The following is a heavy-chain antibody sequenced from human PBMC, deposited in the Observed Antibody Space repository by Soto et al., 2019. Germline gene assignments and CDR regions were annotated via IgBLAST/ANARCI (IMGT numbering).Heavy chain of an antibody. Sequence: GGSLRLSCAASGFTFSSYAMSWVRQAPGKGLEWVSAISGSGGSTYYADSVKGRFTISRDNSKNTLYLQMNSLRAEDTAVYYCAKDRRRDGYNSRLSFDYWGQGTLVTVS. CDR2: ISGSGGST. D-gene: IGHD1-1*01. J-gene: IGHJ4*02. CDR3: AKDRRRDGYNSRLSFDY. CDR1: GFTFSSYA. V-gene: IGHV3-23*01.